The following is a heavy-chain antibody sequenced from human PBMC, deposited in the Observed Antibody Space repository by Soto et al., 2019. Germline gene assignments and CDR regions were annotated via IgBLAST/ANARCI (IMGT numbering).Heavy chain of an antibody. CDR2: ISSSSSTI. V-gene: IGHV3-48*02. CDR3: ARVNLVILTGPGPEPDPDY. CDR1: GFTFSSYS. D-gene: IGHD3-9*01. J-gene: IGHJ4*02. Sequence: EVQLVESGGGLVQPGGSLRLSCAASGFTFSSYSMNWVRQAPGKGLEWVSYISSSSSTIYYADSVKGRFTISRDNAKNSLYLQMNSLRDEDTAVYYCARVNLVILTGPGPEPDPDYWGQGTLVTVSS.